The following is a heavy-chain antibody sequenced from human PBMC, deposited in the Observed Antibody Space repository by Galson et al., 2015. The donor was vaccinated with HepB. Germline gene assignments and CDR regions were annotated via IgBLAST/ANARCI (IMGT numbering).Heavy chain of an antibody. D-gene: IGHD3-9*01. Sequence: SVKVSCKVSGYTLTELSMHWVRQAPGKGLEWMGGFDPEDGETIYAQKFQGRVTMTEDTSTDTAYMELSSLRSEDTAVYYCATDQGGGGILTGVPSYYYYYMDVWGKGTTVTVSS. J-gene: IGHJ6*03. CDR1: GYTLTELS. V-gene: IGHV1-24*01. CDR2: FDPEDGET. CDR3: ATDQGGGGILTGVPSYYYYYMDV.